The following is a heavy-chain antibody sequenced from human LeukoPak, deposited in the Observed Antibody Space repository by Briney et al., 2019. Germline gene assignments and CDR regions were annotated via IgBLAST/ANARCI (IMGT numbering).Heavy chain of an antibody. D-gene: IGHD2-2*01. Sequence: SETLSLTCAVYGGSFSGYYWSWIRQPPGRGLEWIGEINHSGSTNYNPSLKSRVTISVDTSKNQFSLKLSSVTAADTAVYYCARYCSSTSCYATFDFWGQRTLVTVSS. V-gene: IGHV4-34*01. CDR2: INHSGST. CDR1: GGSFSGYY. CDR3: ARYCSSTSCYATFDF. J-gene: IGHJ4*02.